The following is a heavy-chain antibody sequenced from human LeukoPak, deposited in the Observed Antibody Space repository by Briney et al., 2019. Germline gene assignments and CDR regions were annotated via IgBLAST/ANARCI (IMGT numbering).Heavy chain of an antibody. CDR2: ISSSSSYI. V-gene: IGHV3-21*01. CDR1: GFTFSSYS. CDR3: ASHCSGGSCYGVLYY. D-gene: IGHD2-15*01. J-gene: IGHJ4*02. Sequence: GGSLRLSCVASGFTFSSYSMNWVRQAPRKGLEWVSSISSSSSYIYYADSVKGRFTISRDNAKNSLYLQMNSLRAEDTAVYYCASHCSGGSCYGVLYYWGQGTLVTVSS.